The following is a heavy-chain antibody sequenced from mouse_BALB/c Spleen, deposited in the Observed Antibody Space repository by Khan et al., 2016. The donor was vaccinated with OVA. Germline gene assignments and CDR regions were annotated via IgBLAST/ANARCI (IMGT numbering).Heavy chain of an antibody. CDR1: GFSLTSYG. D-gene: IGHD1-2*01. CDR3: AKWGTAKYYAMDY. J-gene: IGHJ4*01. V-gene: IGHV2-3*01. CDR2: IWGDGST. Sequence: VQLQESGPGLVAPSQSLSITCTVSGFSLTSYGVNWVRQPPGKGLEWLGVIWGDGSTNYHSTLMSRLSISKDKSQSQVFLKLSSLQTDDTATYYCAKWGTAKYYAMDYWGQGTSVTVSS.